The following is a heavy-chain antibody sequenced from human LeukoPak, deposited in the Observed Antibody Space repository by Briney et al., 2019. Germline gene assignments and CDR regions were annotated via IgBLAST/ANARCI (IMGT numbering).Heavy chain of an antibody. D-gene: IGHD3-3*01. Sequence: ASVKVSCKASGYTFTSYDINWVRQATGQGLEWMGWMNPNSGNTGYAQKFQGRVTITRNTSISTAYMELSSLRSEDTAVYYCARLLRSLDRARGYFDYWGQGTLVTVSS. V-gene: IGHV1-8*03. CDR1: GYTFTSYD. CDR3: ARLLRSLDRARGYFDY. CDR2: MNPNSGNT. J-gene: IGHJ4*02.